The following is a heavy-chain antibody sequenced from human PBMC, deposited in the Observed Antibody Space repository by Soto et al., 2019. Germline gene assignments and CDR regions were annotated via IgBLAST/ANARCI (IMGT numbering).Heavy chain of an antibody. D-gene: IGHD2-15*01. CDR1: AYTFTTYG. V-gene: IGHV1-18*04. CDR3: ARRGAYCSGGTCYHFDY. CDR2: ISTYNGNT. J-gene: IGHJ4*02. Sequence: ASGTVSCTAAAYTFTTYGISWVRQAHGQGLEWMGWISTYNGNTNYEQKLQGRVTLTTDTLTSTAYMELRSLRSADTAVYACARRGAYCSGGTCYHFDYWGQGTLVTVSS.